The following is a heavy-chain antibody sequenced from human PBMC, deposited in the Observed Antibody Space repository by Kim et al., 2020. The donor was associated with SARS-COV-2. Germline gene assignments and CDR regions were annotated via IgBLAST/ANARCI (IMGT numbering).Heavy chain of an antibody. CDR1: GYTFTSYA. J-gene: IGHJ6*02. D-gene: IGHD3-10*01. Sequence: ASVKVSCKASGYTFTSYAMHWVRQAPGQRLEWMGWINAGNGNTKYSQKFQGRVTITRDTSASTAYMELSSLRSEDTAVYYCARELNDYYGSGSYNGMDVWGQGTTVTVSS. V-gene: IGHV1-3*01. CDR2: INAGNGNT. CDR3: ARELNDYYGSGSYNGMDV.